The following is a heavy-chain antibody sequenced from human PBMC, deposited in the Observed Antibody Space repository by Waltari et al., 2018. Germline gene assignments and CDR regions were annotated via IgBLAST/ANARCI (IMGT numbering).Heavy chain of an antibody. CDR3: ARGRDGYKNVLLYYFDY. J-gene: IGHJ4*02. D-gene: IGHD5-12*01. V-gene: IGHV4-34*01. CDR1: GGSFSGYY. CDR2: INHSGST. Sequence: QVQLQQWGAGLLKPSETLSLTCAVYGGSFSGYYWSWNRQPPGKGLEWIGEINHSGSTNYNPSLKSRVTISVDTSKNQFSLKLSSVTAADTAVYYCARGRDGYKNVLLYYFDYWGQGTLVTVSS.